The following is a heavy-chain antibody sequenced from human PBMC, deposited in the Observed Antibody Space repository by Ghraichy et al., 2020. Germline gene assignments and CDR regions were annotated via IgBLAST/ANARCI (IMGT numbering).Heavy chain of an antibody. CDR2: IYYSGST. J-gene: IGHJ3*01. D-gene: IGHD3-3*01. Sequence: YIYYSGSTNYNPSLKSRVTISVDTSKNQFSLKLSSVTAADTAVYYCARLAESYDFWSGYSNDAFD. V-gene: IGHV4-59*08. CDR3: ARLAESYDFWSGYSNDAFD.